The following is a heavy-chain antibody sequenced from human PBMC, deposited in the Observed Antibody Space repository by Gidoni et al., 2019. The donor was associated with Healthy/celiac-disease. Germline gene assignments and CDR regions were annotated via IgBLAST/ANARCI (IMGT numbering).Heavy chain of an antibody. D-gene: IGHD3-22*01. CDR2: IYYSGST. CDR1: GGSISMSSYY. J-gene: IGHJ4*02. CDR3: ARHEATITMIVVVEYFEY. V-gene: IGHV4-39*01. Sequence: VSGGSISMSSYYWGWIRQPPEKGLEWIGSIYYSGSTYYNPSLKSRVTISVDTSKNQFSLKLSSVTAADTVVYYCARHEATITMIVVVEYFEYWGQGTLVTVSS.